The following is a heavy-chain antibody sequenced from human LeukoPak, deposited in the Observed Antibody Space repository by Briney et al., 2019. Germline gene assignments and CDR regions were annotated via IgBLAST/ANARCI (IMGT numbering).Heavy chain of an antibody. J-gene: IGHJ5*02. D-gene: IGHD5-12*01. CDR1: GFTFSDYY. Sequence: NPGGSLRLSCAASGFTFSDYYMSWIRQAPGKGLEWVSYISSSGSTIYYADSVKGRFTIYRDNAKNSLYLQMNSLRSDDTAVYYCARDKWLRQKGNWFDPWGQGTLVTVSS. CDR3: ARDKWLRQKGNWFDP. V-gene: IGHV3-11*01. CDR2: ISSSGSTI.